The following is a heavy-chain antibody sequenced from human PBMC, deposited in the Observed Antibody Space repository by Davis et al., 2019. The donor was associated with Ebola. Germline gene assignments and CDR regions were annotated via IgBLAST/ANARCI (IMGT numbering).Heavy chain of an antibody. V-gene: IGHV1-18*01. CDR2: ISAYNGNT. CDR3: ARGISQWLVRGYYYYYGMDV. D-gene: IGHD6-19*01. J-gene: IGHJ6*02. Sequence: ASVKVSCKASGGTFSSYGISWVRQAPGQGLEWMGWISAYNGNTNYAQKLQGRVTMTTDTSTSTAYMELRSLRSDDTAVYYCARGISQWLVRGYYYYYGMDVWGQGTTVTVSS. CDR1: GGTFSSYG.